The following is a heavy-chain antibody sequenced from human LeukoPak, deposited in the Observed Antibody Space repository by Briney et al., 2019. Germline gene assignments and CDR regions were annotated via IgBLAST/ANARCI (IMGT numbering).Heavy chain of an antibody. CDR1: GFTFSSYA. CDR3: AKDSRVPYYYGSGSPGTHYYYYGMDV. J-gene: IGHJ6*02. D-gene: IGHD3-10*01. CDR2: ISGSGGST. V-gene: IGHV3-23*01. Sequence: PGGSLRLSCAASGFTFSSYAMSWVRQAPGKGLEWVSAISGSGGSTYYADSVKGRFTFSRDNSKNTLYLQMNSLRAEDTAVYYCAKDSRVPYYYGSGSPGTHYYYYGMDVWGQGTTVTVSS.